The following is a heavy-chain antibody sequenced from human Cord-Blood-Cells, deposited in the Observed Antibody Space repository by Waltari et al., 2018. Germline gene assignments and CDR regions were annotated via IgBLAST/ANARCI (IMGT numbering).Heavy chain of an antibody. D-gene: IGHD7-27*01. CDR2: FDPEDGET. J-gene: IGHJ2*01. V-gene: IGHV1-24*01. CDR1: GYTLPELT. CDR3: ATLLGKRLHWYFDL. Sequence: QVQLVQSGAEVKKPGASVKVACKLSGYTLPELTMHWVRQAPGKGLEWMGGFDPEDGETIYAQKFQGRVTMTEDTSTDTAYMELSSLRSEDTAVYYCATLLGKRLHWYFDLWGRGTLVTVSS.